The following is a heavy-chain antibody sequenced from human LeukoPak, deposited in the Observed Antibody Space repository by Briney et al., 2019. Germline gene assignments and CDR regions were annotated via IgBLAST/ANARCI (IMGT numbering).Heavy chain of an antibody. J-gene: IGHJ4*02. Sequence: PGGSLRLSCAASGFIFSNYGMHWVRQAPGKGLEWVAFIKPDGNNKYYAVSVKGRFTISRENSKNTLYLQMDSLRVEDTAVYYCANPDPAAAGPGYWGQGTLVTVSS. CDR2: IKPDGNNK. CDR3: ANPDPAAAGPGY. V-gene: IGHV3-30*02. CDR1: GFIFSNYG. D-gene: IGHD6-13*01.